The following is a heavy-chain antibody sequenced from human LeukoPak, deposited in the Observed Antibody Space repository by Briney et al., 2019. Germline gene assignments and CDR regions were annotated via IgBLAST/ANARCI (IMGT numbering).Heavy chain of an antibody. V-gene: IGHV1-69*04. CDR2: IIPILGIA. CDR1: GGTFSSYA. Sequence: SVTVSFTASGGTFSSYAISWVRQAPGQGLEWMGRIIPILGIANYAQKFQGRVTITADKSTSTAYMELSSLRSEDTAVYYCARDEMATIGTWGQGTLVTVSS. D-gene: IGHD5-24*01. J-gene: IGHJ5*02. CDR3: ARDEMATIGT.